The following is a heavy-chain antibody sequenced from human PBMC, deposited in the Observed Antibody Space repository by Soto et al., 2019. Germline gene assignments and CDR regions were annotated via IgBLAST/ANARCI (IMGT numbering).Heavy chain of an antibody. J-gene: IGHJ6*02. Sequence: QVQLQESGPGLVKPSQTLSLTCTDSGASISRGAYYWSWIRQHPGKGLEWIGHMYYSGTTYYNPSLKTRVIISVDTSKNQFSLKLTSVTAADTAVFFCARASITMARGPYMDVWGQGTTVTVSS. CDR2: MYYSGTT. CDR1: GASISRGAYY. CDR3: ARASITMARGPYMDV. V-gene: IGHV4-31*03. D-gene: IGHD3-10*01.